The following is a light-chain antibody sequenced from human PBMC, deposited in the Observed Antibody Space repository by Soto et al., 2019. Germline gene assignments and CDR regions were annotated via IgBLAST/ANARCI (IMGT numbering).Light chain of an antibody. J-gene: IGKJ5*01. CDR3: QQYENLPT. Sequence: IQMTQSPSSLSASVGDRMTITCQASQNINNYLNWYQQTPGRAPKILIYDASNLEAGVPSRLRGSGSGTDFTFTISRLQPEDIATYYCQQYENLPTFGQGTRLEIK. CDR2: DAS. CDR1: QNINNY. V-gene: IGKV1-33*01.